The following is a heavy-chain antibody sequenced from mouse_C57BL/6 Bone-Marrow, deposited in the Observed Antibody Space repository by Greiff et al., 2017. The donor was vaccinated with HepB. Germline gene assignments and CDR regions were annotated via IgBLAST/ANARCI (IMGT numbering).Heavy chain of an antibody. D-gene: IGHD2-2*01. V-gene: IGHV1-55*01. CDR2: IYPGSGST. CDR1: GYTFTSYW. Sequence: QVQLQQPGAELVKPGASVKMSCKASGYTFTSYWINWVKQRPGQGLEWIGDIYPGSGSTNYNEKFKSKATLTVDTSSSTAYMQLSSLTSEDSAVYYCARGHGYPYAMDYWGQGTSVTVSS. J-gene: IGHJ4*01. CDR3: ARGHGYPYAMDY.